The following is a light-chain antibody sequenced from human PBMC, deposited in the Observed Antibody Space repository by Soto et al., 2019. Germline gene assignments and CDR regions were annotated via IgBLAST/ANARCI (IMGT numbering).Light chain of an antibody. CDR2: GAS. Sequence: EIVMTQSPATLSVSPGERATLSCRASQSVSSNLAWYQQKPGQAPRLLIYGASTRATGIPARFSGSGSGTEFTLTISSLQSEDFAVYYCQQYNNWPPERTVGQGTKVEIK. V-gene: IGKV3-15*01. CDR1: QSVSSN. J-gene: IGKJ1*01. CDR3: QQYNNWPPERT.